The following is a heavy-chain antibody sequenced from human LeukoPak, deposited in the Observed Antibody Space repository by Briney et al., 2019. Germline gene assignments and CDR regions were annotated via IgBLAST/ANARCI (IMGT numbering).Heavy chain of an antibody. J-gene: IGHJ4*02. V-gene: IGHV4-39*01. CDR2: IYYSGNA. D-gene: IGHD6-13*01. CDR1: GGSISSGIYY. Sequence: SETLSLTCTVSGGSISSGIYYWGWIRQPPGKGLEWIGSIYYSGNAYYNPSLKSRVTISVDTSKNQLSLKLNSVTAADTAVYYCARHVRQQLPPKAFDYWGQGTLVTVSS. CDR3: ARHVRQQLPPKAFDY.